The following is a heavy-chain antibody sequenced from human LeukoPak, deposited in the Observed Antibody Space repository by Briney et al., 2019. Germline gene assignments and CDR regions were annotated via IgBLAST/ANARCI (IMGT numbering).Heavy chain of an antibody. V-gene: IGHV1-18*01. CDR1: GYTFTSYG. Sequence: ASVKVSCKASGYTFTSYGISWVRQAPGQGLEWMGWISAYNGNTNYAQKLQGRVTMTTDTSTSTAYMELRSLRSDDTAVYYCARVDHIAVVGTFDYWGQGTLVTVSS. CDR3: ARVDHIAVVGTFDY. CDR2: ISAYNGNT. D-gene: IGHD6-19*01. J-gene: IGHJ4*02.